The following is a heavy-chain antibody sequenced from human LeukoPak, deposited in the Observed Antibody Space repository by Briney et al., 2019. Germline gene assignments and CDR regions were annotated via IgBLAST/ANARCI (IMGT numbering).Heavy chain of an antibody. CDR3: ARGQFPPWCGGDCYNWFDP. V-gene: IGHV5-51*01. CDR2: IYPGDSDT. J-gene: IGHJ5*02. Sequence: GESLKISCKGSGYSFTSYWIGWVRQMPGKGLEWMGIIYPGDSDTRYSPSFQGQVTISADKSISTAYLQWSSLKASDTAMYYCARGQFPPWCGGDCYNWFDPWGQGTLVTVSS. D-gene: IGHD2-21*01. CDR1: GYSFTSYW.